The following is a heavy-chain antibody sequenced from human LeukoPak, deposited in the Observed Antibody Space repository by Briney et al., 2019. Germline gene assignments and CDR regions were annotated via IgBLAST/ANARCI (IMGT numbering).Heavy chain of an antibody. CDR2: IDPNSGAT. J-gene: IGHJ4*02. CDR3: ARGGIAARPGY. D-gene: IGHD6-6*01. V-gene: IGHV1-2*02. Sequence: ASVKVSCKASGYTFTAYSMHWVRQAPGQGPEWLGWIDPNSGATNYAQKFQDRVTMTKDTSNSTAYMELSGLRSDDTAVYYCARGGIAARPGYWGQGTLVPVSS. CDR1: GYTFTAYS.